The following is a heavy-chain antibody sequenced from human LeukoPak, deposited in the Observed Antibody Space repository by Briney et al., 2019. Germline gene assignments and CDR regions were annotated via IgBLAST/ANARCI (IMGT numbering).Heavy chain of an antibody. Sequence: GASVKVSCEASGGTFSSHGISWVRQAPGQGLEWMGGIIPMFGKANYAQKFQGRVTITADESASTVYMELSSLRSEDTAVYYCARDRGPIWFGELLHVSVYYYYGMDVWGQGTTVTVSS. CDR2: IIPMFGKA. CDR1: GGTFSSHG. D-gene: IGHD3-10*01. V-gene: IGHV1-69*13. CDR3: ARDRGPIWFGELLHVSVYYYYGMDV. J-gene: IGHJ6*02.